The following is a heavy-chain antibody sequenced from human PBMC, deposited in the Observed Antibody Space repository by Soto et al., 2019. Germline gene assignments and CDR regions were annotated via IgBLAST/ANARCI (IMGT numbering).Heavy chain of an antibody. D-gene: IGHD6-13*01. CDR3: ANGREATGSAVPFDS. V-gene: IGHV3-30*18. CDR2: ISSDGSNR. Sequence: QVQLVESGGGVVQPGRSLRLSCAASGFIFSNSGMHWVRQAPGKGLEWEAGISSDGSNRYFADSMKGRFTISRDNSKNTLYLQTNSLISEDTAVYYCANGREATGSAVPFDSWGQGTLVTVSS. CDR1: GFIFSNSG. J-gene: IGHJ5*01.